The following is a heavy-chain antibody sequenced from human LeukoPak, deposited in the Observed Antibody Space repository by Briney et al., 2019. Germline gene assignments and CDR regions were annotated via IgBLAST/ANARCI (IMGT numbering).Heavy chain of an antibody. CDR3: ARAENCGGDCYSDY. Sequence: GASVKVSCKASGYTFTSNGISWVRQAPGQGLEWMGWISAYNGNTNYAQKLQGRVTMTTDTSTSTAYMELRSLRSDDTAVYYCARAENCGGDCYSDYWGQGTLVTVSS. CDR1: GYTFTSNG. V-gene: IGHV1-18*01. J-gene: IGHJ4*02. CDR2: ISAYNGNT. D-gene: IGHD2-21*02.